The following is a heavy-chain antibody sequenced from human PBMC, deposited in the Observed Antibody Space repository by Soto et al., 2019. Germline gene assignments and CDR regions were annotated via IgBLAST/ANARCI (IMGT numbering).Heavy chain of an antibody. CDR3: ARASGYVSGWYHDY. CDR2: LIPILGTT. J-gene: IGHJ4*02. D-gene: IGHD6-19*01. Sequence: PSVEVSCKASGGTFSSDAVSWVRQAPGQGLEWMGGLIPILGTTHYAQKFQGRVTITADESTNTAYMELSSLRSDDTAVYYCARASGYVSGWYHDYWGQGTRVTVSS. CDR1: GGTFSSDA. V-gene: IGHV1-69*13.